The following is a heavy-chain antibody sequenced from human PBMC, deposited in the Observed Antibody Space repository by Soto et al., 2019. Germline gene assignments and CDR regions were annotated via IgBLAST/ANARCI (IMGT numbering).Heavy chain of an antibody. CDR1: GFTFSNAW. Sequence: GGSLRLSCAASGFTFSNAWMSWVRQAPGKGLEWVGRIKSKTDGGTTDYAAPVKGRFTISRDDSKNTLYLQMNSLKTEDTAVYYCTTDQPIQLWTEAYYYYYYMDVWGKGTTVTVSS. CDR2: IKSKTDGGTT. J-gene: IGHJ6*03. D-gene: IGHD5-18*01. V-gene: IGHV3-15*01. CDR3: TTDQPIQLWTEAYYYYYYMDV.